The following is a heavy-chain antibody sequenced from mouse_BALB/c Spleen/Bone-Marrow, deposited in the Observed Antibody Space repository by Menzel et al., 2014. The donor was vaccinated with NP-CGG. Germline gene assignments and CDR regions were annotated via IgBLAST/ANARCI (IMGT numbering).Heavy chain of an antibody. J-gene: IGHJ4*01. CDR2: INRNGGSI. D-gene: IGHD2-2*01. CDR3: ARQDYGYDGGAMDY. V-gene: IGHV5-6-2*01. CDR1: GFTFSSYY. Sequence: EVKLVESGGGLVKLGGSLKLSCAASGFTFSSYYMSWVRQNPEKRLELVAAINRNGGSIYYPDIVQGRFTISRDNAKNTLYLQMSSLKSEDTALYYCARQDYGYDGGAMDYWGQGTSVTVSS.